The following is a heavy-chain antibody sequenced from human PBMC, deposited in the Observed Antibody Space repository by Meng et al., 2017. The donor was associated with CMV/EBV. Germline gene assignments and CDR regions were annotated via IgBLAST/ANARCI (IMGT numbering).Heavy chain of an antibody. J-gene: IGHJ6*02. CDR1: GFTFSSYG. D-gene: IGHD3-10*01. V-gene: IGHV3-30*02. Sequence: GGSLRLSCAASGFTFSSYGMHWVRQAPGKGLEWVAFIRYDGSNKYYADSVKGRFTISRDNSENTLYLQMNSLRAEDTAVYYCAKDSLVLNYYYYYGMDVWGQGTTVTVSS. CDR2: IRYDGSNK. CDR3: AKDSLVLNYYYYYGMDV.